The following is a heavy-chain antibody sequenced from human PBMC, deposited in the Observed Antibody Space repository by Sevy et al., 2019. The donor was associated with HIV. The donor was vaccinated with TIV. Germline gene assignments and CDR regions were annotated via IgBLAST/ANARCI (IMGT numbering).Heavy chain of an antibody. V-gene: IGHV3-9*01. CDR1: NLTFEDYA. J-gene: IGHJ6*02. CDR3: AKGQQLITQSGTYFYYGMNV. D-gene: IGHD6-13*01. Sequence: GGSLRLSCAASNLTFEDYAMHWVRRAPGKGLEWVSGISWNGADIGFAASVKGRFTISRDNAKSSVYLQINSLTPEDTGVYYCAKGQQLITQSGTYFYYGMNVWGQGTTVTVSS. CDR2: ISWNGADI.